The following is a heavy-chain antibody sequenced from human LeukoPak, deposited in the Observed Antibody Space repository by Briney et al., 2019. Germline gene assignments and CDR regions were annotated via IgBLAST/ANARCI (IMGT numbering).Heavy chain of an antibody. Sequence: PGGSLRLSCVASGFTFNIYAMSWVRQAPGKGLEWVSAISGSGGSTYYADSVKGRFTISRDNSKNTLYLQMNSLRAEDTAVYYCAREATIIIDYWGQGTLVTVSS. J-gene: IGHJ4*02. CDR2: ISGSGGST. CDR1: GFTFNIYA. V-gene: IGHV3-23*01. CDR3: AREATIIIDY. D-gene: IGHD5-12*01.